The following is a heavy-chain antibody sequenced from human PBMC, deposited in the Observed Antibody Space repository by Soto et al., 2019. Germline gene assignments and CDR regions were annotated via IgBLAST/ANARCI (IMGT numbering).Heavy chain of an antibody. CDR2: IIPILGLA. D-gene: IGHD6-13*01. J-gene: IGHJ6*03. Sequence: QVQLVQSGAEVKKPGSSVKVSCKASGGTFSSYTISWVRQAPGQGLEWMGRIIPILGLANYAQKFQGRVTITADKSTSTAYMELSSLRSEDTAVYYCARALVRPEPLPYYYYYMDVWGKGTTVTVSS. V-gene: IGHV1-69*02. CDR1: GGTFSSYT. CDR3: ARALVRPEPLPYYYYYMDV.